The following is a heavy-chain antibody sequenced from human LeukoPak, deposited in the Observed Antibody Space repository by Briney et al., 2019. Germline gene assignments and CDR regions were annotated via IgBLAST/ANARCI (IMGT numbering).Heavy chain of an antibody. CDR1: GFTFSSYS. V-gene: IGHV3-21*01. CDR3: ARQMYVYSAHFDY. CDR2: ISSSSSYI. J-gene: IGHJ4*02. Sequence: PGGSLRLSCAASGFTFSSYSMNWVRQAPGKGLEWVSSISSSSSYIYYADSVKGRFTISRDNAKNSLYLQMNSLRAEDTAVYYCARQMYVYSAHFDYWGQGTLVTVSS. D-gene: IGHD5-18*01.